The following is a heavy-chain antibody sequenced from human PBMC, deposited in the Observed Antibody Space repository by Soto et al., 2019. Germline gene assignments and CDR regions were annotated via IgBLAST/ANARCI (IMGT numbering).Heavy chain of an antibody. CDR3: AVYSGDYRFDY. D-gene: IGHD4-17*01. Sequence: EVQLVGSGGGLVQPGRSLRLSCAASGFTFDDYAMHWVRQAPGKGLEWVSGISWNSGSIGYADSVKGRFTISRDNAKNSLYLQMNSLRAEDTALYYCAVYSGDYRFDYWGQGTLVTVSS. CDR1: GFTFDDYA. CDR2: ISWNSGSI. V-gene: IGHV3-9*01. J-gene: IGHJ4*02.